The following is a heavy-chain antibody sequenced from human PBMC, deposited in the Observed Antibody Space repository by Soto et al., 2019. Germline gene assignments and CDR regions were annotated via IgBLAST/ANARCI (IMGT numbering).Heavy chain of an antibody. D-gene: IGHD3-16*01. Sequence: QVQLVQSGAEVRKPGASVKVSCKASGYTFTNYGVSWVRQAPGQGLEWMGWIGPYHGHTNYAEKFKGRVTLTTDTSTTTAYMELTSLGSDDTAVYYCARDRDAFYTHWGQGTLVTVSS. CDR2: IGPYHGHT. CDR3: ARDRDAFYTH. J-gene: IGHJ4*02. V-gene: IGHV1-18*01. CDR1: GYTFTNYG.